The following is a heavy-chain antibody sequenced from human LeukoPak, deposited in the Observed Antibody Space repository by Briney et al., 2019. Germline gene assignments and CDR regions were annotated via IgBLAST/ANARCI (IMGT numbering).Heavy chain of an antibody. CDR1: GFTFSDYY. V-gene: IGHV3-30*18. J-gene: IGHJ4*02. CDR3: AKDVPSAYVDY. CDR2: ISYDGRYK. Sequence: PGGSLRLSCAAAGFTFSDYYMSWICQAPGKGLEWVTFISYDGRYKYYTDSVKGRFTISRDNSKNTVYLQMNSLRTEDTAVYYCAKDVPSAYVDYWGQGTLVTASS.